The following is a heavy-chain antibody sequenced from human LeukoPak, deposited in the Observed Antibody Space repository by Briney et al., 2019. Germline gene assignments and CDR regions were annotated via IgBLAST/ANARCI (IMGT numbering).Heavy chain of an antibody. CDR1: GFTFSSYG. CDR2: IRFDGSHK. CDR3: ARDTAATQFGVFDP. Sequence: PGGSLRLSCAASGFTFSSYGMHWVRQAPGKGLEWVASIRFDGSHKSYADSVKGRFTISRDYSKNTLYLQMNTLRAEDTAVYYCARDTAATQFGVFDPWGQGTLVTVSS. V-gene: IGHV3-30*02. J-gene: IGHJ5*02. D-gene: IGHD3-10*01.